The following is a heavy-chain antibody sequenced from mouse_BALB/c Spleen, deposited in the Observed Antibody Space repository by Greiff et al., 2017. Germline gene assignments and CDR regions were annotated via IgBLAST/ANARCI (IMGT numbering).Heavy chain of an antibody. CDR2: IWGDGST. CDR3: ARDGNYEGAWFAY. D-gene: IGHD2-1*01. Sequence: VNLVESGPGLVAPSQSLSITCTVSGFSLTGYGVNWVRQPPGKGLEWLGMIWGDGSTDYNSALKSRLSISKDNSKSQVFLKMNSLQTDDTARYYCARDGNYEGAWFAYWGQGTLVTVSA. J-gene: IGHJ3*01. CDR1: GFSLTGYG. V-gene: IGHV2-6-7*01.